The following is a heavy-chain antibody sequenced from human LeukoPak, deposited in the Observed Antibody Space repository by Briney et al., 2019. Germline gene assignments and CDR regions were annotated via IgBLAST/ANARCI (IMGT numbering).Heavy chain of an antibody. V-gene: IGHV1-24*01. J-gene: IGHJ4*02. Sequence: ASVKASCKVSGYTLTELSMHWVRQAPGKGLEWMGGFDPEDGETIYAQKFQGRVTMTEDTSTDTAYMELSSLRSEDTAVYYCATVSRVEWLPTAYYFDYWGQGTLVTVSS. CDR3: ATVSRVEWLPTAYYFDY. CDR1: GYTLTELS. D-gene: IGHD3-3*01. CDR2: FDPEDGET.